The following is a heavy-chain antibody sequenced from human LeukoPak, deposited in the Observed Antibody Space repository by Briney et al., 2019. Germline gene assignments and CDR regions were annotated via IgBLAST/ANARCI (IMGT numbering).Heavy chain of an antibody. D-gene: IGHD3-16*02. CDR1: GYTFTSYG. CDR2: ISAYNGNT. Sequence: ASVKVSCKASGYTFTSYGISWVRQAPGQGLEWMGWISAYNGNTNYAQKLQGRVTMTTDTSTSTAYMELRSLRSDDTAVYYCARDFPIMITFGGVIVNIPKSVFDYWGQGTLVTVSS. V-gene: IGHV1-18*01. J-gene: IGHJ4*02. CDR3: ARDFPIMITFGGVIVNIPKSVFDY.